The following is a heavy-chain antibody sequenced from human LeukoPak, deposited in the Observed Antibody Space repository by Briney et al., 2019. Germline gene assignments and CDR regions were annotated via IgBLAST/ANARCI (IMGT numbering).Heavy chain of an antibody. CDR3: ARGFLGDYFGSGSYYVFDY. CDR2: FYTSEST. CDR1: GGSISSYY. D-gene: IGHD3-10*01. V-gene: IGHV4-4*07. Sequence: SETLSLTCTVSGGSISSYYWSWIRQPAGKGLEWIGRFYTSESTKYNPSLKSRVTMSEDTSKNQFSLNLSSVTAADTAVYYCARGFLGDYFGSGSYYVFDYWGQGTLVTVSS. J-gene: IGHJ4*02.